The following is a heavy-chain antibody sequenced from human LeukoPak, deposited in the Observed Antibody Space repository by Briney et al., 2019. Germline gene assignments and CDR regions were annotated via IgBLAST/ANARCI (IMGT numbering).Heavy chain of an antibody. D-gene: IGHD3-16*01. CDR1: GDSISRYY. CDR2: IHYTGST. V-gene: IGHV4-59*01. J-gene: IGHJ3*02. Sequence: SETLSLTCNVSGDSISRYYWSWIRQPPGKGLEWIGYIHYTGSTNYNPSLKSRVTISVDTSKKQFSLKLSSVTAADTAVYYCARAFWGGAFDIWGQGTMVTVSS. CDR3: ARAFWGGAFDI.